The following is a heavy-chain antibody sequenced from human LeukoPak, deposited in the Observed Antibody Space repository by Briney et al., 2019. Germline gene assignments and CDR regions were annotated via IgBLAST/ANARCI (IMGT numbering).Heavy chain of an antibody. CDR3: AKSEYQLPAVGEIDY. Sequence: PGGALRLSCAASGFTFSSYGMHWVRQAPGEGLEGGAVIWYGGSNKYYSDSVKGRFTISRDNSKNTLYLQMNSLRAEDTAVYYCAKSEYQLPAVGEIDYWGQGTLVTVSS. J-gene: IGHJ4*02. CDR2: IWYGGSNK. D-gene: IGHD2-2*01. CDR1: GFTFSSYG. V-gene: IGHV3-30*02.